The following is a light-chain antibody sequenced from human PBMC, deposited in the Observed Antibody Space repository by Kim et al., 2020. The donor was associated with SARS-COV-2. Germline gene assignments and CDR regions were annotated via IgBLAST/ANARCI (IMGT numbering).Light chain of an antibody. J-gene: IGKJ2*01. CDR2: DAS. Sequence: DIQMTQSPSSLSASVGDRVTITCQASHDISNYLNWYQQKPGQAPKLLIYDASNLKTGVPSRFGGSGSGTDFTFTINSLQPEDVAVYYCHRFDHPPYTFGQGTKLEIK. V-gene: IGKV1-33*01. CDR1: HDISNY. CDR3: HRFDHPPYT.